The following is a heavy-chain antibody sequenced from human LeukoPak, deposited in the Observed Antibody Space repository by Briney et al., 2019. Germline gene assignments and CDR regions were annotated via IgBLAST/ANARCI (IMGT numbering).Heavy chain of an antibody. Sequence: SETLSLTCAVYGGSFSGYYWSWIRQPPGKGLEWIGEINHSGSTNYNPSLKSRVTISVDTSKNQFSLKLSSVTAADTAVYYCARGGLLLWFGELFPSGMDVWGQGTTVTVSS. J-gene: IGHJ6*02. CDR2: INHSGST. V-gene: IGHV4-34*01. CDR1: GGSFSGYY. D-gene: IGHD3-10*01. CDR3: ARGGLLLWFGELFPSGMDV.